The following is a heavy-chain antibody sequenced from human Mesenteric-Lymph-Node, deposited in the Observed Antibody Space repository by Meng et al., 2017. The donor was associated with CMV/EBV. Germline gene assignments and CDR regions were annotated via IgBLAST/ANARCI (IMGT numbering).Heavy chain of an antibody. Sequence: GGSLRLSCAASGFTFSSYAMHWVRQAPGKGLEWVAVISYDGSNKYYADSVKGRFTISRDNSKNTLYLQMNSLRAEDTAVYYCARAPSERWELLRSIYYYYYGMDVWGQGTTVTVSS. CDR1: GFTFSSYA. V-gene: IGHV3-30-3*01. CDR2: ISYDGSNK. J-gene: IGHJ6*02. D-gene: IGHD1-26*01. CDR3: ARAPSERWELLRSIYYYYYGMDV.